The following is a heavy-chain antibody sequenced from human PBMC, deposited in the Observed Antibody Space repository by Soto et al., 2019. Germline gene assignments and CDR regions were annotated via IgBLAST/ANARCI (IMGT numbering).Heavy chain of an antibody. CDR2: ISSSGSTI. D-gene: IGHD7-27*01. J-gene: IGHJ3*02. CDR1: GFTFSSYE. CDR3: ASQTGDAFDI. Sequence: GGSLRLSCAASGFTFSSYEMNWVRQAPGKGLEWVSYISSSGSTIYYADSVKGRFTISRDNAKNSLYLQMNSLRAEDTAVYYCASQTGDAFDIWGQGTMVTVSS. V-gene: IGHV3-48*03.